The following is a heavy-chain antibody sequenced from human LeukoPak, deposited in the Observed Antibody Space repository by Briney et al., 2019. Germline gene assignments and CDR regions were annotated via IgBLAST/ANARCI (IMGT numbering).Heavy chain of an antibody. CDR3: ARVGGVDDFWSGQSRGHWFDP. V-gene: IGHV3-21*01. CDR2: ISSSSSYI. J-gene: IGHJ5*02. CDR1: GFTFSSYS. D-gene: IGHD3-3*01. Sequence: GGSLRLSCAASGFTFSSYSMNWVRQAPGKGLEGVSSISSSSSYIYYADSVNGRFTISRANAKTSLYLQMNSLRAEDTAVYYCARVGGVDDFWSGQSRGHWFDPCGQGTLVTVSS.